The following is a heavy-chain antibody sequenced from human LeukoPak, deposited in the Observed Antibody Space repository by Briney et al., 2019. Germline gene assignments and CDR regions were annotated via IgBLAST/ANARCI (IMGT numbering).Heavy chain of an antibody. J-gene: IGHJ6*03. CDR2: IYHTGST. D-gene: IGHD6-6*01. V-gene: IGHV4-38-2*02. CDR3: ARGAPGGDYTSSSQRVRYYYYHLDV. CDR1: GYSISSGYY. Sequence: KTSETLSLTCTVSGYSISSGYYWAWIRQPPGQGLEWIGNIYHTGSTNYKSPLKSRAAISLDTSKNQFSLKLNSVTAADTAVYFCARGAPGGDYTSSSQRVRYYYYHLDVWGNGTTVTVSS.